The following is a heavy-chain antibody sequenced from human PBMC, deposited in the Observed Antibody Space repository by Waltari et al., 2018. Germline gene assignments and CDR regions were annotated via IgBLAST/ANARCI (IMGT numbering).Heavy chain of an antibody. CDR3: AKDRAYSSSSLWFDP. J-gene: IGHJ5*02. CDR2: ISWNSGRI. D-gene: IGHD6-6*01. CDR1: GFTFDDYA. V-gene: IGHV3-9*01. Sequence: EVQLVESGGDLVQPGRSLRLSCAASGFTFDDYAMHWVRQAPGRGLEWVSGISWNSGRIGYADSVKGRFTISRDSAKNSLYLKMNSLRAEDTALYYCAKDRAYSSSSLWFDPWGQGTLVTVSS.